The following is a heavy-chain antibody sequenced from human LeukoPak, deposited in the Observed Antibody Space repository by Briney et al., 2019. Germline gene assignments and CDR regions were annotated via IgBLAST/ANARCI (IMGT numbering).Heavy chain of an antibody. J-gene: IGHJ6*03. CDR3: ARGGSYNYDFWSGYYYYYYYMDV. V-gene: IGHV3-7*01. CDR1: GFTFSSYW. Sequence: GGSLRLSCAASGFTFSSYWMSWVRQAPGKGLEWVANIKQDGSEKYYVDSVKGRFTISRDNAKNSPYLQMNSLRAEDTAVYYCARGGSYNYDFWSGYYYYYYYMDVWGKGTTVTVSS. CDR2: IKQDGSEK. D-gene: IGHD3-3*01.